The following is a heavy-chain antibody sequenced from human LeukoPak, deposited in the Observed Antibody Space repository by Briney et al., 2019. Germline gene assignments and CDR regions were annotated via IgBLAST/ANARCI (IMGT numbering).Heavy chain of an antibody. D-gene: IGHD4-23*01. J-gene: IGHJ3*02. CDR1: GGSIMVAAYS. V-gene: IGHV4-30-2*01. Sequence: SETLSLTCTVSGGSIMVAAYSWSWIRQPPGKGLEWIGYIYYSGRTYYNPSLKSRVTISLDRSKNQFSLKLSSVTAADTAVYFWARGYGDNSGAFDIWGQGTLVTVSS. CDR3: ARGYGDNSGAFDI. CDR2: IYYSGRT.